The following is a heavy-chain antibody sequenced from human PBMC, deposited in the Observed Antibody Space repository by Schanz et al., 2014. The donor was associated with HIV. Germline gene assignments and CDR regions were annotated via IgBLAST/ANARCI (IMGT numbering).Heavy chain of an antibody. CDR3: AVLWIQPPFDY. J-gene: IGHJ4*02. D-gene: IGHD5-18*01. CDR1: GLTFSDYA. Sequence: EVQLLESGGGLVQPGGSLRLYCAASGLTFSDYAMTWVRQGAGKGLEWVSTISESGRYTYYADSVKGRFTISRDNAKNSLYLHMNSLRAEDTAVYFCAVLWIQPPFDYWGQGTLVTVSS. CDR2: ISESGRYT. V-gene: IGHV3-23*01.